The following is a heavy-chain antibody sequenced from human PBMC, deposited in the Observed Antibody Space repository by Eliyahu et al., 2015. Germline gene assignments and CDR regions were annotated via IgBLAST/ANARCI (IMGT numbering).Heavy chain of an antibody. CDR2: MYNGXAT. CDR3: ARDLGAYKRAFDY. Sequence: EVQLVESGGRLTQPGGSLRLSCAASGFTVSSNYMSWVRQAPGKGLEWLSVMYNGXATYYADSVKGRXTISRXNSKNTLYLQMNSLRADDTAVYYCARDLGAYKRAFDYWGQGTLVTVSS. J-gene: IGHJ4*02. CDR1: GFTVSSNY. V-gene: IGHV3-53*01. D-gene: IGHD3-16*01.